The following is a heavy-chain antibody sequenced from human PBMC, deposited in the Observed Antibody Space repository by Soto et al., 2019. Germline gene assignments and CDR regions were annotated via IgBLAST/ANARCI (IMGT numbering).Heavy chain of an antibody. CDR1: GFTFTSSA. D-gene: IGHD2-2*01. CDR2: IVVGSGNT. V-gene: IGHV1-58*02. CDR3: AAVVQPPSHFVVGPHPGENNWIDP. Sequence: SVKVSCKASGFTFTSSAMQWVRQARGQSLEWIGWIVVGSGNTNYAQKFQERVTITRDMSTSTAYMELSSLRSEDTAVYYCAAVVQPPSHFVVGPHPGENNWIDPWGQGTLVTVSS. J-gene: IGHJ5*02.